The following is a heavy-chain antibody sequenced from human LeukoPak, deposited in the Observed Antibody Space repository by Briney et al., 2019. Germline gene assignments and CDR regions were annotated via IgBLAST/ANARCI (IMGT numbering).Heavy chain of an antibody. CDR3: ARDCSSTRCQGPVFDN. CDR1: GYTFTSNY. CDR2: IHPSGGNT. J-gene: IGHJ4*02. V-gene: IGHV1-46*01. Sequence: ASVKVSCKASGYTFTSNYMHWVRQAPGQGLEWMGIIHPSGGNTNYAQKFQGRVAMTRDTSTSTVYMELSSLRSEDTAIYYCARDCSSTRCQGPVFDNWGQGTLVTVSS. D-gene: IGHD2-2*01.